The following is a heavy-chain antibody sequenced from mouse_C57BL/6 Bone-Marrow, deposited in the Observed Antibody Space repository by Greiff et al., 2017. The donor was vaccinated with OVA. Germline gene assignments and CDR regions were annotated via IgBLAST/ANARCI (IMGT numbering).Heavy chain of an antibody. D-gene: IGHD1-1*02. CDR1: GFTFTSYW. CDR3: ANEAWCSGDY. J-gene: IGHJ4*01. V-gene: IGHV1-69*01. CDR2: IDPSDSYT. Sequence: QVQLQQPGAELVMPGASVKLSCTASGFTFTSYWMPWVKQRPGQGLEWIGEIDPSDSYTNYHQKVKGKSTLTVDKSSSTPYLQLSSLTSEDSAVYYCANEAWCSGDYWGQGTSVTVSA.